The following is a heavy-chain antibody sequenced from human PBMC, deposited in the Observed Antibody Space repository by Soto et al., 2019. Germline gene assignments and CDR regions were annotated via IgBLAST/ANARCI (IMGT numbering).Heavy chain of an antibody. CDR3: ARSRGGYFGY. D-gene: IGHD3-22*01. J-gene: IGHJ4*02. CDR2: IYYYSGST. CDR1: GASISSYY. Sequence: QVQLQESGPGLVKPSETLSLTCTVSGASISSYYWSWIRQPPGKGLQWIGYIYYYSGSTNYNPSLKSRVTLSVDMSKNQFSLKLSSVTAADTAVYYCARSRGGYFGYWGQGTLVTVSS. V-gene: IGHV4-59*01.